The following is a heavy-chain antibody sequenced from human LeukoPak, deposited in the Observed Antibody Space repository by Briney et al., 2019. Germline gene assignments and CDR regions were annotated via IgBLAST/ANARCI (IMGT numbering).Heavy chain of an antibody. D-gene: IGHD3-22*01. CDR2: IASPVGRM. CDR3: ARDGTTMNDY. Sequence: GGSLRLSCAASGFTFSTCSMNWVRQAPGKGLEWVSSIASPVGRMYYADSLKGRITISRDNARSTLYLQMNSLRDEDTAVYYCARDGTTMNDYWGQGTLVTVST. J-gene: IGHJ4*02. CDR1: GFTFSTCS. V-gene: IGHV3-21*01.